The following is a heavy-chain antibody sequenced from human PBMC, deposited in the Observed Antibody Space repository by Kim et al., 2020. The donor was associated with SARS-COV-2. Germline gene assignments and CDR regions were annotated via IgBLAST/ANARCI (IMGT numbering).Heavy chain of an antibody. CDR3: ARKYYDPLGAFDI. J-gene: IGHJ3*02. Sequence: AQKLQGRVTMTTDTSTSTAYMELRSLRSDDTAVYYCARKYYDPLGAFDIWGQGTMVTVSS. V-gene: IGHV1-18*01. D-gene: IGHD3-22*01.